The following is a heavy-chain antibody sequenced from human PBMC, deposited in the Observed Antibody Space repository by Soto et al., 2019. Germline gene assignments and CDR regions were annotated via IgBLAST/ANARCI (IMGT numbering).Heavy chain of an antibody. J-gene: IGHJ4*02. CDR2: TSANNDNT. D-gene: IGHD2-2*01. CDR1: GYTFTRYG. Sequence: QVQLVQSGTEVKEPGASVKVSCKASGYTFTRYGISWVRQAPGQGLEWMAWTSANNDNTNYAEKGQGRVPLTTDTSTGTAYMELRSLRSEDTAVYYCARDERGTCTGTNCYYFDYWGQGTLVTVSS. CDR3: ARDERGTCTGTNCYYFDY. V-gene: IGHV1-18*04.